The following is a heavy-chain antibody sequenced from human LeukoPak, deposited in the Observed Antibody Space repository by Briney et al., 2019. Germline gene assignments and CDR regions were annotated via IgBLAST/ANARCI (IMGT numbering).Heavy chain of an antibody. Sequence: PGGSLRLSCAASGFTFSSYGMSWVRQAPGKGLEWVANIKQDGSEKYYVDSVKGRFTISRDNAKNSLYLQMNSLRAEDTAVYYCARDRFRFDYWGQGTLVTVSS. V-gene: IGHV3-7*01. CDR3: ARDRFRFDY. CDR2: IKQDGSEK. J-gene: IGHJ4*02. CDR1: GFTFSSYG.